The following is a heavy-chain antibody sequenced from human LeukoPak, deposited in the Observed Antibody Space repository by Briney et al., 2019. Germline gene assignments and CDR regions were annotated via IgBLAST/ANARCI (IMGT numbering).Heavy chain of an antibody. D-gene: IGHD4-17*01. CDR1: GYTFTSYG. V-gene: IGHV1-18*01. CDR3: ARPDAYGDYFYDAFDI. CDR2: ISAYNGNT. Sequence: GASVKVSCKASGYTFTSYGISWVRQAPGRGLEWMGWISAYNGNTNYAQKLQGRVTMTTDTSTSTAYMELRSLRSDDTAVYYCARPDAYGDYFYDAFDIWGQGTMVTVSS. J-gene: IGHJ3*02.